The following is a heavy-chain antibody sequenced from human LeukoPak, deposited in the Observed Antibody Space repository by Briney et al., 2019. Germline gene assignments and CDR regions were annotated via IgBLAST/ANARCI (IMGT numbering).Heavy chain of an antibody. CDR2: IKSKTDGGTT. D-gene: IGHD2-15*01. CDR1: GFTFSSYW. Sequence: PGGSLRLSCAASGFTFSSYWMSWVRQAPGKGLEWVGRIKSKTDGGTTDYAAPVKGRFTISRDDSKNTLYLQMNSLKTEDTAVYYCTTESAWAPYCSGGSCYLVDYWGQGTLVTVSS. J-gene: IGHJ4*02. CDR3: TTESAWAPYCSGGSCYLVDY. V-gene: IGHV3-15*01.